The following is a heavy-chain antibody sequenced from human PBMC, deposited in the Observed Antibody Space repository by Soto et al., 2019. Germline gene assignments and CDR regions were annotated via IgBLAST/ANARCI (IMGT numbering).Heavy chain of an antibody. J-gene: IGHJ6*02. V-gene: IGHV1-69*01. D-gene: IGHD2-2*01. CDR2: ISPISDTT. CDR1: GGTFSSYA. Sequence: QVQLVQSGAEVKKPGSSVKVSCKASGGTFSSYAISWVRQAPGQGLEWMGGISPISDTTNYAQKFQGRVTITADESTSTAYMELSSLRSEDTAVYYCARSQGSSTSLELYYYYYYGMDVWGQGTTVTVSS. CDR3: ARSQGSSTSLELYYYYYYGMDV.